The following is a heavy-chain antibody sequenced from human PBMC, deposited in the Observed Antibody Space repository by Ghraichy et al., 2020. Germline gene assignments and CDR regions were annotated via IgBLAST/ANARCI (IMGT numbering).Heavy chain of an antibody. J-gene: IGHJ4*02. CDR1: GFTFTIYA. Sequence: GGSLRLSCAASGFTFTIYAMSWVRQAPGKGLEWVSGISDSGSSTYYADSVKGRFTISRDNSKNTLYLQMNSLRAEDTAVYYCAKDRYTFVPITEFDYWGQGTLVTVSS. CDR3: AKDRYTFVPITEFDY. CDR2: ISDSGSST. V-gene: IGHV3-23*01. D-gene: IGHD5-24*01.